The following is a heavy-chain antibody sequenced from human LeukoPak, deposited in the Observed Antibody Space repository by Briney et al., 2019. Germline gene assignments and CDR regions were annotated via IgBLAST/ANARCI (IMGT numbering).Heavy chain of an antibody. J-gene: IGHJ4*02. CDR3: ATRKLGNDY. CDR2: IYYSGST. V-gene: IGHV4-39*07. Sequence: PSETLSLTCTVSGGSISSSSYYWGWIRQPPGKGLEWIGTIYYSGSTYYNPSLKSRVTISVDTSKNQFSLKLTSVTAAETAVYYCATRKLGNDYWGQGTLVTVSS. CDR1: GGSISSSSYY. D-gene: IGHD7-27*01.